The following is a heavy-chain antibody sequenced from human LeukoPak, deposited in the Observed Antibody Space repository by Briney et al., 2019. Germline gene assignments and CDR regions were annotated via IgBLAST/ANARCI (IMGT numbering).Heavy chain of an antibody. D-gene: IGHD1-26*01. V-gene: IGHV3-30*02. Sequence: GGSLRLSCAASGFTFSRDNLHWVRQAPGKGLEWVAFMPYDGGNKYYADSVKGRFTISRDNSKNTLHLEMNSLTAEDTAVYYCVKDQGRGTYSFDYWGQGTLVTVSS. CDR3: VKDQGRGTYSFDY. J-gene: IGHJ4*02. CDR1: GFTFSRDN. CDR2: MPYDGGNK.